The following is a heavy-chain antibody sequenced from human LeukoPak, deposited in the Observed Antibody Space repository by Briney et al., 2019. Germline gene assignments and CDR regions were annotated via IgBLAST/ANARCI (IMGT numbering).Heavy chain of an antibody. CDR3: AREYSSGWYGFRYYYYMDV. CDR2: IYTSGST. J-gene: IGHJ6*03. Sequence: PSETLSLTCTVSGDSISSGIHYWSWIRQPAGKGLEWIGRIYTSGSTNYNPSLKSRVTISLDTSKNQFSLNLSSVTAADTAVYYYAREYSSGWYGFRYYYYMDVWGKGTTVTVSS. CDR1: GDSISSGIHY. D-gene: IGHD6-19*01. V-gene: IGHV4-61*02.